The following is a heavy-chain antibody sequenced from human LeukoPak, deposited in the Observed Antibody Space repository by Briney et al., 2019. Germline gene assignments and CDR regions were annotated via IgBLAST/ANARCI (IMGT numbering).Heavy chain of an antibody. V-gene: IGHV3-64D*09. CDR1: GFTFSSYA. D-gene: IGHD2-8*01. Sequence: GSLRLSCSASGFTFSSYAMHWVRQAPGKGLEYVSAISSNGGSTYYADSVKGRFTISRDNSKNTLYLQMSSLRAEDTAVYYCVKGGLYCTNGVCYPSYFDYWGQGTLVTVSS. CDR2: ISSNGGST. J-gene: IGHJ4*02. CDR3: VKGGLYCTNGVCYPSYFDY.